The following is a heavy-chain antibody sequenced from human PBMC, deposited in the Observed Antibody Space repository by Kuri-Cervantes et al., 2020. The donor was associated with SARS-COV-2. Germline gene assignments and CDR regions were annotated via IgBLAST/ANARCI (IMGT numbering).Heavy chain of an antibody. V-gene: IGHV3-21*04. CDR1: GFTFSSYS. D-gene: IGHD2-15*01. CDR3: ARTGLPGWYYYYGMDV. J-gene: IGHJ6*02. CDR2: ISSSSSYI. Sequence: GGSLRLSCTASGFTFSSYSMNWVRQAPGKGLEWVSSISSSSSYIYYADSVKGRFTISRDNAKNSLYLQMNSLRAEDTAVYYCARTGLPGWYYYYGMDVWGQGTTVTVSS.